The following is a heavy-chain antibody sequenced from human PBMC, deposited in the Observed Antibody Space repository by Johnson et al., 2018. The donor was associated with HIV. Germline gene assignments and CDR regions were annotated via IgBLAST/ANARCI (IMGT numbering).Heavy chain of an antibody. J-gene: IGHJ3*02. CDR2: IWYDGSNK. CDR1: GFTFSSYG. Sequence: QVQLVESGGGVVQPGGSLRLYCAASGFTFSSYGMHWVRQAPGKGLEWVAIIWYDGSNKYYADSVKGRFTISRDNSKNTMYLQMNSLRAEDSAVYYCAKSSYSSSFPDDAFDIWGQGTMVTVSS. CDR3: AKSSYSSSFPDDAFDI. V-gene: IGHV3-33*06. D-gene: IGHD6-6*01.